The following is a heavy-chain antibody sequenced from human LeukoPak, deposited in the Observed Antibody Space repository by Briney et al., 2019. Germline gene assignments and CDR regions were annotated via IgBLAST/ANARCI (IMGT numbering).Heavy chain of an antibody. D-gene: IGHD6-13*01. CDR3: ANSQRSSWNYYFDH. CDR2: ISGSGGGT. CDR1: GFTFSSYA. V-gene: IGHV3-23*01. Sequence: AGSLRLSCAASGFTFSSYAMSWVRQAPGKGLGLVSGISGSGGGTYYADSVKGRFTISRDNSKNTLYLQMHSLRAEDTAVYFCANSQRSSWNYYFDHWGQGTLVTVSS. J-gene: IGHJ4*02.